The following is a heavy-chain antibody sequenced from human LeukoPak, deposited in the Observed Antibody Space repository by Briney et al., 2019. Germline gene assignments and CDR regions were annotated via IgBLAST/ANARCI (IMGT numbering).Heavy chain of an antibody. CDR2: IYTSGST. V-gene: IGHV4-61*02. J-gene: IGHJ4*02. D-gene: IGHD1-1*01. CDR3: ARWKPRENYFDY. Sequence: SQTLSLTCTVSGGSISSGSYYWSWIRQPAGKGLEWIGRIYTSGSTNYNPSLKSRVTISVDTSKNQFSLKLSSVTAADTAVYYCARWKPRENYFDYWGQGTLVTVSS. CDR1: GGSISSGSYY.